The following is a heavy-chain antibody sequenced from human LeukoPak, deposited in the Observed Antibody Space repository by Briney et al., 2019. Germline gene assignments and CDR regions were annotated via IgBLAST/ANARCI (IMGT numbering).Heavy chain of an antibody. CDR3: VRDNYSYRLDV. Sequence: GGSLRLSCAASGFTFSSYTMNWVRQAPGKGLEWVSSISSSSSYIYYADSVKGRFTISRDNAKNSLYLHMNSLRAEDTAIYFCVRDNYSYRLDVWGQGTLVTVSS. CDR1: GFTFSSYT. D-gene: IGHD2-21*01. CDR2: ISSSSSYI. V-gene: IGHV3-21*04. J-gene: IGHJ4*02.